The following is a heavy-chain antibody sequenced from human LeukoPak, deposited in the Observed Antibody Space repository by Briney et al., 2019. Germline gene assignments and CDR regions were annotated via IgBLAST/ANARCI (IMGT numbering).Heavy chain of an antibody. V-gene: IGHV1-18*01. Sequence: APVKVSCKASGYTFTSYGISWVRQAPGQGLEWMGWISAYNGNTNYAQKLQGRVTMTTDTSTSTAYMELRSLRSDDTAVYYCATSSLDYGDYGEPLDYWGQGTLVTVSS. CDR2: ISAYNGNT. D-gene: IGHD4-17*01. J-gene: IGHJ4*02. CDR1: GYTFTSYG. CDR3: ATSSLDYGDYGEPLDY.